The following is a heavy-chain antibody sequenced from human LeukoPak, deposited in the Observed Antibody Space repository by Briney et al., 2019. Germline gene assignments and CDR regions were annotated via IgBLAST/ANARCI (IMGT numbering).Heavy chain of an antibody. CDR2: INADGSVE. V-gene: IGHV3-7*01. Sequence: GGSLRLSCAASGFTFSNYWMAWVRQAPGKGLEWVANINADGSVEYLVDSVQGRFSISRDNAKDQLYLQMNSLRAEDTAVYYCATYRVSHGMDVWGQGTSVTVSS. CDR3: ATYRVSHGMDV. CDR1: GFTFSNYW. J-gene: IGHJ6*02. D-gene: IGHD3-16*02.